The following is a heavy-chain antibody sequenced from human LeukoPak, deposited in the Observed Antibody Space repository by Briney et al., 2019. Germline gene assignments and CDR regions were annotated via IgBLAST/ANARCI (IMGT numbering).Heavy chain of an antibody. CDR3: YRDYGRNYDILTCYTTYYFDY. CDR1: GFTFSIYA. CDR2: ISYDGSNK. D-gene: IGHD3-9*01. J-gene: IGHJ4*02. V-gene: IGHV3-30*01. Sequence: GWSLRLSCAASGFTFSIYAIHWVRQAPGKGLEWVAVISYDGSNKYYADSVKGRFNISRDNSKNTLYLQMNSLRAADTLGLYWYRDYGRNYDILTCYTTYYFDYWGQGTLVTVSS.